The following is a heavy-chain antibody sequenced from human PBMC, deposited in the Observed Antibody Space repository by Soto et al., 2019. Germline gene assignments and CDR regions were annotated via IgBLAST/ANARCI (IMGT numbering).Heavy chain of an antibody. J-gene: IGHJ4*02. V-gene: IGHV4-4*02. Sequence: SETLSLTCVVSDGSISSYDWWTCFRQPPGKGLEWIGKMYHSGGADYSPSLKSRVTISADSSKNHFSLRLTGVTAADTAVYYCATGNVDSMLEYWGQGTQVTVSS. CDR2: MYHSGGA. D-gene: IGHD3-3*01. CDR3: ATGNVDSMLEY. CDR1: DGSISSYDW.